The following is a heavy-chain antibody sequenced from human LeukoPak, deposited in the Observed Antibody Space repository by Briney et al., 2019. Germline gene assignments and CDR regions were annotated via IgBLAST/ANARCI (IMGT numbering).Heavy chain of an antibody. CDR2: INPSGGST. J-gene: IGHJ6*03. Sequence: ASVKVSCKASGYTFTSYYMHWVRQAPGQGLEWMGIINPSGGSTSYAQKFQGRVTMSRDTSTSTVYMELSSLRSEDTAVYYCARDHRGSVLAAMGRSYYYYMDVWGKGTTVTISS. CDR1: GYTFTSYY. V-gene: IGHV1-46*01. D-gene: IGHD2-2*01. CDR3: ARDHRGSVLAAMGRSYYYYMDV.